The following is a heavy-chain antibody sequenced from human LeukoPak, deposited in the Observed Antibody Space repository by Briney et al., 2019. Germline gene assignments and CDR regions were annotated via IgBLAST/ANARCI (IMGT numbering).Heavy chain of an antibody. Sequence: VASVKVSCKASGYTFTSYGISWVRQAPGQGLEWMGWISAYNGNTSYAQKLQGRVTMTTDTSTSTAYMELRSLRSDDTAVYYCARVVNVLRYFDWLLTPFDYWGQGTLVTVSS. CDR2: ISAYNGNT. V-gene: IGHV1-18*01. CDR1: GYTFTSYG. J-gene: IGHJ4*02. CDR3: ARVVNVLRYFDWLLTPFDY. D-gene: IGHD3-9*01.